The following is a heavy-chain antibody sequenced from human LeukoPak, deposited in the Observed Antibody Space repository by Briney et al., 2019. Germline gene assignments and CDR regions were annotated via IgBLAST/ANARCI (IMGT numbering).Heavy chain of an antibody. D-gene: IGHD1-26*01. CDR1: GFTFSDYY. J-gene: IGHJ4*02. CDR3: ARVSLGATPPVY. V-gene: IGHV3-11*01. CDR2: ISSSGSTI. Sequence: GRSLRLSCAASGFTFSDYYMSWIRQAPGKGLEGVSYISSSGSTIYYADSVKGRFTISRDNAKNSLYLQMNSLRAEDTAVYYCARVSLGATPPVYWGQGTLVTVSS.